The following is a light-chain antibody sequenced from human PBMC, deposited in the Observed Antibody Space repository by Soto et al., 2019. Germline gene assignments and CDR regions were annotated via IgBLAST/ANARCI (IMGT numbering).Light chain of an antibody. CDR3: MQALQIFYT. V-gene: IGKV2-28*01. CDR2: LGS. Sequence: DLVMTQSPLSLPVTPGEPASISCRSSQSLLHSNGYNYLDWYLQKPGQSPQLLIYLGSNRASGVPDRFNGSGSGTDFTLKISRVEAEDVGVYYCMQALQIFYTFGQGTKLEIK. J-gene: IGKJ2*01. CDR1: QSLLHSNGYNY.